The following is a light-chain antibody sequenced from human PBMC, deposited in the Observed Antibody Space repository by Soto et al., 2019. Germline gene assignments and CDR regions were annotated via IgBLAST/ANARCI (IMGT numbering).Light chain of an antibody. CDR3: ASYTRSSSLGV. Sequence: QSALTQPASVSGSPGQSITISCTGTSSDVGGYNYVSWYQQHPGKAPKLMIYDVSSRPSGVSHRFSGSKSGNTASLTISGLQAEDDADYYCASYTRSSSLGVFGSGTKVTVL. J-gene: IGLJ1*01. V-gene: IGLV2-14*03. CDR1: SSDVGGYNY. CDR2: DVS.